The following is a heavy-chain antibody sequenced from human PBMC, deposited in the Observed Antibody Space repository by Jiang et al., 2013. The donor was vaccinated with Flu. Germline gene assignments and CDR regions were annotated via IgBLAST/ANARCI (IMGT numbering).Heavy chain of an antibody. CDR2: VYWDDDK. V-gene: IGHV2-5*02. J-gene: IGHJ4*02. CDR1: GFSLSATGVG. CDR3: AHRGPGYRVSLSLTS. D-gene: IGHD3-16*01. Sequence: KPTQTLTLTCTFSGFSLSATGVGVGWLRQPPGKALEWLALVYWDDDKRYNTSLESRLTISKDMSKNQVVLTMTNMDPVDTATYYCAHRGPGYRVSLSLTSGGQGTLVTVSS.